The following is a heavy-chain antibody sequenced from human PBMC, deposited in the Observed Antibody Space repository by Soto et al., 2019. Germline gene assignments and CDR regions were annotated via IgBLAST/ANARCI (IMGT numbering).Heavy chain of an antibody. J-gene: IGHJ5*02. CDR1: GDTFSGYP. CDR3: ARDGGCGEVTS. Sequence: QVQLVQSGAELKKPGASVKVSCKASGDTFSGYPINWVRQAPGEGLEWMGRIIPVFGTTNDAQRFEGRVTFTADETTNTAYMELRGLLSEDSAVYYCARDGGCGEVTSWGPGTLVTASS. CDR2: IIPVFGTT. D-gene: IGHD3-16*01. V-gene: IGHV1-69*18.